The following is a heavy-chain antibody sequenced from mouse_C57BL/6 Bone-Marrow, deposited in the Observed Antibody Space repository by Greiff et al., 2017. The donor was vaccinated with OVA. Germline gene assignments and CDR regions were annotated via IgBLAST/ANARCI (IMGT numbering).Heavy chain of an antibody. J-gene: IGHJ3*01. CDR2: IRLKSDNYAT. CDR3: LYSKSWFAY. V-gene: IGHV6-3*01. Sequence: EVKLVESGGGLVQPGGSMKLSCVASGFTFSNYWMNWVRQSPEKGLEWVAQIRLKSDNYATHYAESVKGRFTISRDDSKSSVYLQMNNLRAEDTGIYYFLYSKSWFAYWGQGTLVTVSA. D-gene: IGHD2-5*01. CDR1: GFTFSNYW.